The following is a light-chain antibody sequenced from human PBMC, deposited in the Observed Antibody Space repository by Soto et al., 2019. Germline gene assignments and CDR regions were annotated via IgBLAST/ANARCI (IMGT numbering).Light chain of an antibody. CDR3: CSYAGNYKYV. CDR2: DVN. Sequence: QSVLTQPHSVSLSPGQSVTISCTGTSSDVGAYNFASWYQQRPGTAPRLIIYDVNKRPSGVPDRFSGSKSGNTASLTISGLQAEDEADYYCCSYAGNYKYVFGSGTKVTVL. J-gene: IGLJ1*01. CDR1: SSDVGAYNF. V-gene: IGLV2-11*01.